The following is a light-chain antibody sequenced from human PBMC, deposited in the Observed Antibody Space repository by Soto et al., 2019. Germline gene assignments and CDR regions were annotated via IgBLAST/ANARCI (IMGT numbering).Light chain of an antibody. V-gene: IGKV3-20*01. CDR2: GAS. CDR3: QQYGRT. CDR1: QSVCSSC. J-gene: IGKJ3*01. Sequence: EIVLTQSPGTLSLSPGERATLSCRASQSVCSSCLAWYQQKPGQAPRLLIYGASSRATGIPDRFSGSGSGTDFTLTISRLEPEDFAVYYCQQYGRTFGPGTKVDIK.